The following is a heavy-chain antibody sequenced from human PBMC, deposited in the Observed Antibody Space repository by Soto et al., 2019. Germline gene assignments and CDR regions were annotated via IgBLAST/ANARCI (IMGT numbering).Heavy chain of an antibody. D-gene: IGHD3-22*01. CDR3: ARDEYYDSSGYYP. J-gene: IGHJ5*02. CDR2: INHSGST. CDR1: GGSFSGYY. Sequence: QVQLQQWGAGLLKPSETLSLTCAVYGGSFSGYYWSWIRQPPGKGLEWIGEINHSGSTNYNPSLKSRVSKSTDTXKNQFSLKLSSVTAADTAVYYCARDEYYDSSGYYPWGQGTLVTVSS. V-gene: IGHV4-34*01.